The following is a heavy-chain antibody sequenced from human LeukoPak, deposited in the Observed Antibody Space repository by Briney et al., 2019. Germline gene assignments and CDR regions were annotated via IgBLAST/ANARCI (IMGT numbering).Heavy chain of an antibody. CDR3: ARTTVTLDAFDI. CDR2: ISSSSSYI. CDR1: GFTVSGNY. J-gene: IGHJ3*02. V-gene: IGHV3-21*01. D-gene: IGHD4-17*01. Sequence: GGSLRLSCAASGFTVSGNYMSWVRQAPGKGLEWISSISSSSSYIYYADSVKGRFTISRDNAKNSLYLQMNSLRAEDTAVYYCARTTVTLDAFDIWGQGTMVTVSS.